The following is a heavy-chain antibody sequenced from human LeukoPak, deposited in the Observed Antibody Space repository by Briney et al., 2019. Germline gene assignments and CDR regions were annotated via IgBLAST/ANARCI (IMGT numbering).Heavy chain of an antibody. V-gene: IGHV4-34*01. CDR3: ARHSGSGSYHSPFGN. Sequence: SETLSLTCAVYGGSFSGYYWSWIRQPPGKGLEWIGEINHSGSTNYNPSLKSRVTISVDTSKNQFSLKLSSVTAADTAVYYCARHSGSGSYHSPFGNWGQGTLVTVSS. D-gene: IGHD3-10*01. CDR2: INHSGST. J-gene: IGHJ4*02. CDR1: GGSFSGYY.